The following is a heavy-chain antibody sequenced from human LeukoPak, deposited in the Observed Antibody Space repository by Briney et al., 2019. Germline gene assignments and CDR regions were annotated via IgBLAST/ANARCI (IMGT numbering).Heavy chain of an antibody. Sequence: ASVKVSCKASGYTFTSYAMHWVRQAPGQRLEWMGWINAGNGNTKYSQEFQGRVTITRDTSASTAYMELSSLRSEDMAVYYCARDWGRGWQFDYWGQGTLVTVSS. CDR2: INAGNGNT. CDR1: GYTFTSYA. CDR3: ARDWGRGWQFDY. D-gene: IGHD6-19*01. J-gene: IGHJ4*02. V-gene: IGHV1-3*03.